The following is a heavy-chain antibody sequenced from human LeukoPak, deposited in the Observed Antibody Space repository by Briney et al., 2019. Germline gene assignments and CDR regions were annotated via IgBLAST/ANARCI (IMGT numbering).Heavy chain of an antibody. J-gene: IGHJ4*02. CDR1: GGSFSGYY. Sequence: SETLSLTCAVYGGSFSGYYWSWIRQPPGKGLEWIGEINHSGSTNYNPSLKSRVTISVDTSKNQFSLKLSSATAADTAVYYCARGGRYSSGWPFDYWGQGTLVTVSS. CDR3: ARGGRYSSGWPFDY. CDR2: INHSGST. D-gene: IGHD6-19*01. V-gene: IGHV4-34*01.